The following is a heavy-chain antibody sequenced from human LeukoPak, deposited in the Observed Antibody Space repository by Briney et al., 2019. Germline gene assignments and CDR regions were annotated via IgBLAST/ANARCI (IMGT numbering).Heavy chain of an antibody. CDR2: INSDGSST. D-gene: IGHD1-26*01. J-gene: IGHJ4*02. CDR3: ARALGSSSDF. V-gene: IGHV3-74*01. Sequence: PGGSLRLPCAASGFTFRNSWMHWVRQAPGKGLVWVSRINSDGSSTSYADSVKGRFTISRDNAKNTLYLQMNSLRGEDTAVYHCARALGSSSDFWGQGTLVTVSS. CDR1: GFTFRNSW.